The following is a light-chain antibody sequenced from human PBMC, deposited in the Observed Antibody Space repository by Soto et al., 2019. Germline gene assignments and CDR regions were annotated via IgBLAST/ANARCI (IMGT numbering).Light chain of an antibody. CDR2: DVS. CDR3: SSYTSSSTLV. Sequence: QSALTQPASVSGSPGQSITISCTRTSSDVGGYNYVSWYQQHPGKAPKLKIYDVSNRPSGVSNRFSGSKSGNTASLTISGLQAEDEADYYCSSYTSSSTLVVGTGTKLTVL. J-gene: IGLJ1*01. V-gene: IGLV2-14*01. CDR1: SSDVGGYNY.